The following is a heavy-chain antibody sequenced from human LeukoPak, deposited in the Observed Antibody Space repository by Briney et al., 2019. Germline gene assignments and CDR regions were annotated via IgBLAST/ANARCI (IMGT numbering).Heavy chain of an antibody. J-gene: IGHJ6*04. D-gene: IGHD5/OR15-5a*01. CDR1: GFTFSSFW. Sequence: SGGSLRLSCAASGFTFSSFWMHWVRQAPGKGLVWVSRINSDGTITNYADFVKGRFTISRDNAKNTLYLQMNSLGVEDTAVYYCARDLHVWGKGTTVTISS. V-gene: IGHV3-74*01. CDR2: INSDGTIT. CDR3: ARDLHV.